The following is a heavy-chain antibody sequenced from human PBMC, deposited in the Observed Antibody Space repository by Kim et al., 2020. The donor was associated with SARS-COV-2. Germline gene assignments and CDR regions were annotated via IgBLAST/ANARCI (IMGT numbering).Heavy chain of an antibody. CDR3: ARLGPYCSSTSCSYYYYYMDV. CDR1: GGSISSSSYY. Sequence: SETLSLTCTVSGGSISSSSYYWGWIRQPPGKGLEWIGSIYYSGSTYYNPSLKSRVTISVDTSKNQFSLKLSSVTAADTAVYYCARLGPYCSSTSCSYYYYYMDVWGKGTTVTVSS. CDR2: IYYSGST. V-gene: IGHV4-39*01. D-gene: IGHD2-2*01. J-gene: IGHJ6*03.